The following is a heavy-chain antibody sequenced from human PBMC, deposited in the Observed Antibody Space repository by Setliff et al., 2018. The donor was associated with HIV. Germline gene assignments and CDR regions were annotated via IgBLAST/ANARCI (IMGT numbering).Heavy chain of an antibody. D-gene: IGHD5-18*01. CDR2: IYHSGST. CDR1: GGSISSNKW. Sequence: PSETLSLTCAVSGGSISSNKWWSWVRQPPGKELEWIGEIYHSGSTKYNPSLKSRVTISVDKSKNQFSLNLTSVTAADTAVYYCARGTWIQLSALALFDYWGQGTLVTVSS. CDR3: ARGTWIQLSALALFDY. V-gene: IGHV4-4*02. J-gene: IGHJ4*02.